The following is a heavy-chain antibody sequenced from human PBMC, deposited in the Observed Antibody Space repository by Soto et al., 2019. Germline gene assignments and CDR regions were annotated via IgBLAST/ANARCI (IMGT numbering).Heavy chain of an antibody. CDR1: GYIFTSYW. CDR3: ARIAAQYYYYYYMDV. V-gene: IGHV5-51*01. J-gene: IGHJ6*03. Sequence: GESLKISCNGSGYIFTSYWIGWVRQMPGKGLEWMGIIYSGDSDTRYSPSFQGKVTISADKSISTAYLQWSSLKASDTAMYYCARIAAQYYYYYYMDVWGKGTTVTVSS. CDR2: IYSGDSDT. D-gene: IGHD6-13*01.